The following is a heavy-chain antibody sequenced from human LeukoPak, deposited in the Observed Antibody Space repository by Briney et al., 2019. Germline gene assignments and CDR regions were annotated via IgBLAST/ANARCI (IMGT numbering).Heavy chain of an antibody. D-gene: IGHD4-17*01. V-gene: IGHV5-51*01. Sequence: GASLKISCNGSGYTFSSSWIGCGRQMPGKVLGWMGIIYPGHSDTRYSLPFQGHVTISADKSINTAYLQWSSLKATDTGIYYCARQYGRPFDYWGQGTLVSVSS. CDR2: IYPGHSDT. J-gene: IGHJ4*02. CDR3: ARQYGRPFDY. CDR1: GYTFSSSW.